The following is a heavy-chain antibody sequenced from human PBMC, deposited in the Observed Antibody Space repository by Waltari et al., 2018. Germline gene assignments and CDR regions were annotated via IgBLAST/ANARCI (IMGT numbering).Heavy chain of an antibody. J-gene: IGHJ6*03. CDR2: IHPNRGST. V-gene: IGHV1-2*02. D-gene: IGHD4-17*01. CDR3: AREGDGDYYYYYYLDV. Sequence: QVQLVQSGAEVKKPGASVKVSCKAPGYPFTGYYMHWLRQAPGKGLGWRERIHPNRGSTNQDQEVQGRVTKTRDKSISTAYMELSRLRSDDPAVYYCAREGDGDYYYYYYLDVWGKGTTGTVSS. CDR1: GYPFTGYY.